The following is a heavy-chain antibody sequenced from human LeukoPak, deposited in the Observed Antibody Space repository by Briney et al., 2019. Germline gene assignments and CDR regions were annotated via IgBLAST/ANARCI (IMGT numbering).Heavy chain of an antibody. CDR1: RFTFSSYG. CDR2: ISSSGSTI. J-gene: IGHJ4*02. Sequence: GGALRFCCAASRFTFSSYGMECVRQAPGKGLEWVSYISSSGSTIYYADSVKGRFTISRDNAKNSLYLQMNSLRAEDTAVYYCARFPRGYSYGSADYWGQGTLVAVSS. D-gene: IGHD5-18*01. CDR3: ARFPRGYSYGSADY. V-gene: IGHV3-48*03.